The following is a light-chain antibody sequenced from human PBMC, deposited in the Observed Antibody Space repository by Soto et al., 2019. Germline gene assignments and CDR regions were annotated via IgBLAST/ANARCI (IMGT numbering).Light chain of an antibody. Sequence: QAVVTQEPSFSVSPGGTVTLTCGLTSGSVSTGYHPSWYQQTPCQAPRTLIYSTNTRSSGVPDRFSGSILGNKAALTIAGAQADDESDYYCVLYMGGGSYVFGTGTKLTVL. CDR3: VLYMGGGSYV. CDR2: STN. CDR1: SGSVSTGYH. V-gene: IGLV8-61*01. J-gene: IGLJ1*01.